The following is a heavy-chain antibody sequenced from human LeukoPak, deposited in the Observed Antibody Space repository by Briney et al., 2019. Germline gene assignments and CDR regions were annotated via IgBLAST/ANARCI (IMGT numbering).Heavy chain of an antibody. CDR2: INPNSGGT. V-gene: IGHV1-2*02. D-gene: IGHD6-19*01. Sequence: ASVKVSCKASGYTLTGYYMHWVRQAPGQGLEWMGWINPNSGGTNYAQKFQGRVTMTRDTSISTAYMELSRLRFDDTAVYYCARDPGIAVAGKYLQHWGQGTLVTVSS. CDR3: ARDPGIAVAGKYLQH. J-gene: IGHJ1*01. CDR1: GYTLTGYY.